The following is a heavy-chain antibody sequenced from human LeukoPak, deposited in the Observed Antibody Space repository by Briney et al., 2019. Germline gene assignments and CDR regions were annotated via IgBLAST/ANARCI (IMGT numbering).Heavy chain of an antibody. J-gene: IGHJ5*02. CDR3: ARGGTHYYTSGYAGWFDP. Sequence: PGGSLRLSCAASGFTFSSYGMSWVRQAPGKGLEWVSAISGSGGSTYYADSVKGRFTISRDNSKNTLYLQMSSLRVEDTAVYYCARGGTHYYTSGYAGWFDPWGQGTLVTVSS. V-gene: IGHV3-23*01. CDR1: GFTFSSYG. D-gene: IGHD3-22*01. CDR2: ISGSGGST.